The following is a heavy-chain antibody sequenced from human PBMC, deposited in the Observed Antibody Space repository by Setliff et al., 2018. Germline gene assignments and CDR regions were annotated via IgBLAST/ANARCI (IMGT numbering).Heavy chain of an antibody. CDR3: VPGRGS. CDR2: INQGGSDQ. CDR1: GFTFSSLW. V-gene: IGHV3-7*01. Sequence: GGSLRLSCSASGFTFSSLWMAWVRQAPGKGLEWVANINQGGSDQFYVESVKGRFTISRDNAQKTLYLHMNNLRADDTAVFYCVPGRGSWGQGALVTVSS. D-gene: IGHD6-25*01. J-gene: IGHJ5*02.